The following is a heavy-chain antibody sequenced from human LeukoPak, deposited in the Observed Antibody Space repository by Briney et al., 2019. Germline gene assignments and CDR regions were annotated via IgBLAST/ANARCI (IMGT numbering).Heavy chain of an antibody. V-gene: IGHV3-53*01. CDR2: VYNVGTT. D-gene: IGHD3-3*01. Sequence: GGSLRLSCAASGFTVSSNYMSWVRQAPGKGLEWVSVVYNVGTTYYADSVKGRFTISRDNSKNTLYLQMNSLRVEDTALYYCVREKRFLEWSWGQGTLVTVSS. CDR1: GFTVSSNY. J-gene: IGHJ5*02. CDR3: VREKRFLEWS.